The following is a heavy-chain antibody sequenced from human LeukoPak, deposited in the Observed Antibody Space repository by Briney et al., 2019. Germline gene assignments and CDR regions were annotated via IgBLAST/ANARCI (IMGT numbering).Heavy chain of an antibody. CDR1: GYTFTSYD. J-gene: IGHJ4*02. D-gene: IGHD6-19*01. V-gene: IGHV1-8*01. CDR2: MNPNSGNT. CDR3: ARARRGAVATDY. Sequence: ASVKVSCKASGYTFTSYDINWVRQATGQGLEWMGWMNPNSGNTGYAQKFQGRVTMTRNTSISTAYMELSSLGSEDTAVYYCARARRGAVATDYWGQGTLVTVSS.